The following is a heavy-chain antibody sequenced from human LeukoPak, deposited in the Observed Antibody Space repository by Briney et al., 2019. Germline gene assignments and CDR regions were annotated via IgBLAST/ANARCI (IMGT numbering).Heavy chain of an antibody. D-gene: IGHD2/OR15-2a*01. CDR3: AKDRKYYPGY. Sequence: GGSLRLSCAVSGFTFSNYAMSWVRQAPGKGLEWVSAISGSGGSTFYADSVKGRFTISRDNSKNTLYLQMNSLRAEDTAIYCCAKDRKYYPGYWGQGTLVTVSS. CDR1: GFTFSNYA. J-gene: IGHJ4*02. CDR2: ISGSGGST. V-gene: IGHV3-23*01.